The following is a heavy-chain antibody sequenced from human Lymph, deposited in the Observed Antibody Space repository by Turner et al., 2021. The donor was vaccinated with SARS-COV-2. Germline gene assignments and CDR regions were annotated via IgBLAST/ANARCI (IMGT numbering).Heavy chain of an antibody. J-gene: IGHJ4*02. CDR2: IKQDGSEK. CDR1: GFTFSYYW. D-gene: IGHD1-26*01. V-gene: IGHV3-7*01. Sequence: ELQLVEPGGGSVQPGGSLRLSCAASGFTFSYYWMSWVRQAPGKGLEWGANIKQDGSEKYYVDSVKGRFTISRDNAKNSLFLQMNSLRAEDTAVYYCARMGSSSWYFDYWGQGTLVTVSS. CDR3: ARMGSSSWYFDY.